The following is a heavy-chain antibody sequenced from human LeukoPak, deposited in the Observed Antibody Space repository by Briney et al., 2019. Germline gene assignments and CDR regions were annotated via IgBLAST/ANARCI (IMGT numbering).Heavy chain of an antibody. CDR1: GGSISSSSYY. V-gene: IGHV4-39*01. J-gene: IGHJ4*02. CDR3: ATRATYYYGSGSYKN. D-gene: IGHD3-10*01. CDR2: IYYSGST. Sequence: SETLSLTCTVSGGSISSSSYYWGWIRQPPGKGLEWIGSIYYSGSTYYNPPLKSRVTISVDTSKNQFSLKLSSVTAADTAVYYCATRATYYYGSGSYKNWGQGTLVTVSS.